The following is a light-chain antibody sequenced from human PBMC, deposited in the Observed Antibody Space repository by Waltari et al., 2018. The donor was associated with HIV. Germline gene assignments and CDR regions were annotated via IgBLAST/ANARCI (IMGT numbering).Light chain of an antibody. V-gene: IGLV2-18*02. CDR2: EVS. J-gene: IGLJ2*01. Sequence: QSALTQPPSVSGSPGQSVTISCTGSSSDVGSYNSVSWYQQPPGTAPKLMIYEVSNRPSGVPDRFSGSKSGNTASLIISGLQAEDEADYYCSSYTSSNLVFGGGTKLTVL. CDR1: SSDVGSYNS. CDR3: SSYTSSNLV.